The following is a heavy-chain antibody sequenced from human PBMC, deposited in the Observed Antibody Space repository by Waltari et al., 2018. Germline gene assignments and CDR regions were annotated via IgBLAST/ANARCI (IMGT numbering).Heavy chain of an antibody. CDR1: GFSFSTYT. CDR3: ARVVSAAGTLYQFDY. V-gene: IGHV3-21*01. D-gene: IGHD6-13*01. J-gene: IGHJ4*02. Sequence: EVQLVESGGGLVKPGGSLRVSCAASGFSFSTYTMNWVCQAPGKGLEWVSSISDSSVFIYYADSVKGRFTISRDNVKNSVSLQMSSLRADDSAVYYCARVVSAAGTLYQFDYWGQGTLVTVSS. CDR2: ISDSSVFI.